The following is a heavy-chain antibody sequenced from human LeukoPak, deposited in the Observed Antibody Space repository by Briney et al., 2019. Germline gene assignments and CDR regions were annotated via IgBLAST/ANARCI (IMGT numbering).Heavy chain of an antibody. CDR3: AKESGYYGSGSSDY. CDR2: ISGSGGST. CDR1: GFTFSSYA. D-gene: IGHD3-10*01. J-gene: IGHJ4*02. V-gene: IGHV3-23*01. Sequence: GGSLRLSCAASGFTFSSYAMSWVRQAPGKGLEWVSAISGSGGSTYYADSVKGRFTISRDNSKNTLYLQMNSLRAGDTAVYYCAKESGYYGSGSSDYWGQGTLVTVSS.